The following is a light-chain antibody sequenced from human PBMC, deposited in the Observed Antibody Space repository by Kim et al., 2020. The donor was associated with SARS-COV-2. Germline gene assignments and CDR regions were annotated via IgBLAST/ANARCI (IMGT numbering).Light chain of an antibody. CDR1: SLRSYY. CDR2: GKN. CDR3: GSRDNNGPGV. Sequence: AMGQTGRITSQGDSLRSYYATWYQQKPGQATILVIYGKNNRPSGIPDRFSGSNAGNTAFLTITGAQVEDEAAYYCGSRDNNGPGVFGGGTQLTVL. J-gene: IGLJ3*02. V-gene: IGLV3-19*01.